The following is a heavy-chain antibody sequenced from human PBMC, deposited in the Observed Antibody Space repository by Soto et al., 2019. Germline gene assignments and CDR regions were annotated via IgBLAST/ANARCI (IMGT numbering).Heavy chain of an antibody. V-gene: IGHV3-11*01. CDR1: GFTFSDYY. J-gene: IGHJ4*02. Sequence: GGSLRLSCAASGFTFSDYYMTWIRQAPGKGLEWVSKISSGGTTTYYADSVKGRFTVSRDNAKNSLYLQMNSLRTEDTAVYYCAGDPYYYGSAFWGQGTLVTVSS. CDR2: ISSGGTTT. CDR3: AGDPYYYGSAF. D-gene: IGHD3-10*01.